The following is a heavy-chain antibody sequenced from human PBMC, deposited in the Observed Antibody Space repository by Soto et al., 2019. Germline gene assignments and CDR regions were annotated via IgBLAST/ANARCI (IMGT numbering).Heavy chain of an antibody. J-gene: IGHJ5*02. Sequence: EVQLLESGGGLLQPGGSLRLSCAASGFTFSSYAMSWVRQAPGKGLEWVSLIGGSGGSTFYADTVEGRFTISRDNSKDTRFLPMKSLRAEDTAVYYCARGPRHRGPGIVPAAIRGGYNYFERWGQVTLVTVSS. CDR3: ARGPRHRGPGIVPAAIRGGYNYFER. D-gene: IGHD2-2*02. CDR2: IGGSGGST. CDR1: GFTFSSYA. V-gene: IGHV3-23*01.